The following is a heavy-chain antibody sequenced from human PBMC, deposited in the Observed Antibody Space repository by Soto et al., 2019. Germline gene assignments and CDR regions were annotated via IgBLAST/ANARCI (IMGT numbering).Heavy chain of an antibody. CDR2: TNPSDGST. V-gene: IGHV1-46*01. CDR3: ARSYVTSRPIDF. J-gene: IGHJ4*02. Sequence: ASVKVSCKASGYSLTSYYMHWVRQAPGQGLEWMGITNPSDGSTNYAQKFRGRVTMTSDTSTSTVYMEMSSLRSEDTAMYYCARSYVTSRPIDFWGKGTLVTDSS. CDR1: GYSLTSYY. D-gene: IGHD3-10*02.